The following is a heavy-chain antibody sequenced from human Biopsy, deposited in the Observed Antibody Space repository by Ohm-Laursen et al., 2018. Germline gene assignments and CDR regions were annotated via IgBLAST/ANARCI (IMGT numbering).Heavy chain of an antibody. J-gene: IGHJ2*01. CDR2: IWYDGSNK. Sequence: SLRLSCSAPGFTFSNYGMHWVRQAPGKGLEWVALIWYDGSNKNSEDSVKGRFTVSRDNSKNTLFLQMNNLRAEDTAVYYCARDQSGLRGINWYFDLWGRGTRVTVSS. V-gene: IGHV3-33*01. D-gene: IGHD5/OR15-5a*01. CDR3: ARDQSGLRGINWYFDL. CDR1: GFTFSNYG.